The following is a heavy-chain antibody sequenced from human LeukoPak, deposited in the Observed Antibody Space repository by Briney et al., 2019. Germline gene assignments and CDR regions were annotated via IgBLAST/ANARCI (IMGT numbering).Heavy chain of an antibody. CDR3: ARGPAANYYYYYGMDV. D-gene: IGHD2-15*01. CDR1: GYTFTSYG. J-gene: IGHJ6*02. CDR2: ISGFNGHT. Sequence: ASVKVSCKASGYTFTSYGINWVRQAPGQGLEWMGWISGFNGHTKDTQKLQGRVTMTTDTSTNTAYMELRSLRSDDTAVYYCARGPAANYYYYYGMDVWGQGTTVTVSS. V-gene: IGHV1-18*01.